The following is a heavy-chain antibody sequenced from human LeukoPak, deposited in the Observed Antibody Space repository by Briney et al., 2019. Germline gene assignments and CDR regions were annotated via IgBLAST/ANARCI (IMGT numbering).Heavy chain of an antibody. CDR1: QFTFSDYW. CDR2: IKKDGSEE. V-gene: IGHV3-7*01. Sequence: GWSLRLSCAASQFTFSDYWMSWVRQAPGKGPEWVANIKKDGSEEHYVDSVKGRFTVSRDNAKNSLFLQMNSLRVEDTAGYFRATYDNWVAEYVWGHGTTVSV. J-gene: IGHJ6*02. D-gene: IGHD1-20*01. CDR3: ATYDNWVAEYV.